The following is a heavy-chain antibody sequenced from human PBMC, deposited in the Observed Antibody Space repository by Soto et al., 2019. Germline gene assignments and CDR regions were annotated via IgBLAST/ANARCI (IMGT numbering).Heavy chain of an antibody. D-gene: IGHD3-3*01. V-gene: IGHV4-34*01. CDR3: ARGAYDFWSGYQETYYYYYGMDV. CDR2: INHSGST. J-gene: IGHJ6*02. Sequence: SETLSLTCAVYGGSFSGYYWSWIRQPPGKGLEWIGEINHSGSTNYNPSLKSRVTISVDTSKNQFALKLSSVTAADTAVYYCARGAYDFWSGYQETYYYYYGMDVWGQGTTVTVSS. CDR1: GGSFSGYY.